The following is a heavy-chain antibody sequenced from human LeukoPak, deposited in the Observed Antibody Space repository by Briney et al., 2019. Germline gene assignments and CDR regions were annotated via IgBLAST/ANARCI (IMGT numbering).Heavy chain of an antibody. V-gene: IGHV4-59*01. CDR2: IYYSGST. D-gene: IGHD6-6*01. CDR1: GGSISSYY. Sequence: SETLSLTCTVSGGSISSYYWSWIRQPPGKGLEWVGYIYYSGSTNYNPSLKSRVTISVDTSKNQFSLKLSSVTAADTAVYYCARDRPYGIAARYYNWFDPWGQGTLVTVSS. CDR3: ARDRPYGIAARYYNWFDP. J-gene: IGHJ5*02.